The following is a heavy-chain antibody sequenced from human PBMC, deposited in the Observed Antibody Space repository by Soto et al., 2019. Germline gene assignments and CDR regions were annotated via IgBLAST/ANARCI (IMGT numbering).Heavy chain of an antibody. Sequence: ASVKVSRKASGYTCNTYGISWVRQAPGQGLVWMGWISTYNGKTYYAQNFQGRVTMTTDTSTSTAYMELRSLRSDDTAVYFCARDFCSGGSCYYNWIDPWGQGTLVTVSS. D-gene: IGHD2-15*01. CDR2: ISTYNGKT. CDR3: ARDFCSGGSCYYNWIDP. J-gene: IGHJ5*02. V-gene: IGHV1-18*01. CDR1: GYTCNTYG.